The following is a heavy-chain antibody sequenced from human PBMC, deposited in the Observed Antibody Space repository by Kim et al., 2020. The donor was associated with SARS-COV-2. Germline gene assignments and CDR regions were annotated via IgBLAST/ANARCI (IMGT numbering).Heavy chain of an antibody. D-gene: IGHD3-16*01. Sequence: GESLKISCKGSGYSFTSYWIGWVRQMPGKGLEWMGIIYPGDSDTRYSPSFQGQVTLSADKSISTAYLQWSSLKASDTAMYYCARLFGGWYGIYCYFDYWGQGTLVTVSS. CDR2: IYPGDSDT. CDR1: GYSFTSYW. J-gene: IGHJ4*02. CDR3: ARLFGGWYGIYCYFDY. V-gene: IGHV5-51*01.